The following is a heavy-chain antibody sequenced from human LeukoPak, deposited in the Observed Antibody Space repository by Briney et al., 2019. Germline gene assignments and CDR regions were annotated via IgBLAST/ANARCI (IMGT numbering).Heavy chain of an antibody. D-gene: IGHD3-22*01. CDR2: IKSQTHGGTT. J-gene: IGHJ4*02. V-gene: IGHV3-15*01. Sequence: PGGTLSLSCAASGCTFSNAWLSWVRQPPGPGLELVGRIKSQTHGGTTDYAAPVKGRFTISRDHSEIALYLQMDSLKTEYTAVYYCATEFFESGYNYWGQGTLVTVSS. CDR1: GCTFSNAW. CDR3: ATEFFESGYNY.